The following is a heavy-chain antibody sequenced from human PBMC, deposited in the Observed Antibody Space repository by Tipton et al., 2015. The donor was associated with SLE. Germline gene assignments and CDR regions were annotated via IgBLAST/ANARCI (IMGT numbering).Heavy chain of an antibody. CDR2: IHYSGTT. J-gene: IGHJ5*02. CDR3: ARGTPFMEWERHWFDP. Sequence: GLVKPSETLSLTCAVSGGSISGYYWSWIRQPPGKELEWIGYIHYSGTTDYNPSLRSRVTMSIDTSRNQFSLNLNSVIPADTAFYYCARGTPFMEWERHWFDPWGHGTLVIVST. CDR1: GGSISGYY. D-gene: IGHD3-3*01. V-gene: IGHV4-59*01.